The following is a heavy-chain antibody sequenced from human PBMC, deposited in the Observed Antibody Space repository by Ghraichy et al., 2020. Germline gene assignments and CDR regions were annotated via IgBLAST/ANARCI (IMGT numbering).Heavy chain of an antibody. J-gene: IGHJ6*02. D-gene: IGHD5-18*01. CDR3: ARDTAMVTGGMDV. CDR2: IYYSGST. Sequence: SETLSLTCTVSGGSISSGGYYWSWIRQHPGKGLEWIGYIYYSGSTYYNPSLKSRVTISVDTSKNQFSLKLSSVTAADTAVYYCARDTAMVTGGMDVWGQGTTVTVSS. CDR1: GGSISSGGYY. V-gene: IGHV4-31*03.